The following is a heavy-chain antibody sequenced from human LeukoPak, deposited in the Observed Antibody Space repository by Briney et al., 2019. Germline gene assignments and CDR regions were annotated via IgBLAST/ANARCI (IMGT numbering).Heavy chain of an antibody. Sequence: GGSLRLSCAASGFTFSGSAMHWVRQASGKGLEWVGRIRSKANSYATAYAASVKGRFTISRDNSKNTLYLQMNSLRAEDTAVYYCAKGAPPGIAAAGTYYWGQGTLVTVSS. J-gene: IGHJ4*02. CDR2: IRSKANSYAT. D-gene: IGHD6-13*01. CDR3: AKGAPPGIAAAGTYY. V-gene: IGHV3-73*01. CDR1: GFTFSGSA.